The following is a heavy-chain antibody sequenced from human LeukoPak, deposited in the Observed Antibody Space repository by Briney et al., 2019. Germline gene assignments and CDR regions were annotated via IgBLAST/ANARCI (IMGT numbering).Heavy chain of an antibody. CDR3: ARDRRIQLDRRFDP. D-gene: IGHD1-1*01. V-gene: IGHV3-74*01. Sequence: PGGSLRLSCAASGFTFSSYWMHRVRQAPGKGLVWVSRINSDGSSTSYADSVKGRFTISRDNAKNTLYLQMNSLRAEDTAVYYCARDRRIQLDRRFDPWGQGTLVTVSS. CDR1: GFTFSSYW. CDR2: INSDGSST. J-gene: IGHJ5*02.